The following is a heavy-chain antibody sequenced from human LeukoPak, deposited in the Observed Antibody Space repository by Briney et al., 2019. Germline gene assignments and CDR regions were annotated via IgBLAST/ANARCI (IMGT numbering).Heavy chain of an antibody. Sequence: GGSLRLSCAASGFTFSSYAMSWVRQVPGKGLEWVSAISGSGGSTYYADSVKGRFTISRDNSKNTLYLQMNSLRAEDTAVYYRAKDIEIHPVDGYGMDVWGQGTTVTVSS. D-gene: IGHD5-12*01. V-gene: IGHV3-23*01. CDR2: ISGSGGST. CDR1: GFTFSSYA. J-gene: IGHJ6*02. CDR3: AKDIEIHPVDGYGMDV.